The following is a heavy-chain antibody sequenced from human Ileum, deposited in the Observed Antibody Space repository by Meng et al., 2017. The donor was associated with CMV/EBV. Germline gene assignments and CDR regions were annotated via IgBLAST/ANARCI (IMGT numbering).Heavy chain of an antibody. CDR2: IWYDGSNK. CDR3: AKDLSRQTKYYGMDV. D-gene: IGHD2-2*01. V-gene: IGHV3-33*06. CDR1: GFTFSSYG. J-gene: IGHJ6*02. Sequence: GESLKISCAASGFTFSSYGMHWVRQAPGKGLEWVAVIWYDGSNKYYADSVKGRFTISRDNSQNTLYLQMNSLRAEDTAVYYCAKDLSRQTKYYGMDVWGQGTTVTVSS.